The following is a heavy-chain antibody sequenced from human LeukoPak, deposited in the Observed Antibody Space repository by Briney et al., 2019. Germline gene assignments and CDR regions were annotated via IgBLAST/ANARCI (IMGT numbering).Heavy chain of an antibody. V-gene: IGHV3-43*01. CDR2: ISWDGGST. CDR1: GFTLGDYS. CDR3: AKDRGGVDY. J-gene: IGHJ4*02. D-gene: IGHD3-16*01. Sequence: GGSLRLSCAASGFTLGDYSMHWVRQSPGKGLEWVSVISWDGGSTSYADSVKGRFTISRDNSKNSLYLQMNSLRSEDSALYYCAKDRGGVDYWGQGTLVTVSS.